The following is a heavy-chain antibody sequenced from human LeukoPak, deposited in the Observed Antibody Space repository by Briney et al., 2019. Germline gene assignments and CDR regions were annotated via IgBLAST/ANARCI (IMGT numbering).Heavy chain of an antibody. CDR1: GFTFSSYA. Sequence: PGGSLRLSCAASGFTFSSYAMSWVRQAPGKGLEGVSGISANGDTTKYADSVKGRFTISRDNSKNTVFLQMNSLRADDTAVYYCAKEGRIAAGTGDYFDWWGQGTLVTVSS. D-gene: IGHD6-13*01. J-gene: IGHJ4*02. CDR2: ISANGDTT. V-gene: IGHV3-23*01. CDR3: AKEGRIAAGTGDYFDW.